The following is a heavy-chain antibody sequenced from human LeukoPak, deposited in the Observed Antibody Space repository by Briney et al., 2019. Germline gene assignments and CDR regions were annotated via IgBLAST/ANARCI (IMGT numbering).Heavy chain of an antibody. CDR3: ARSSDTAMVRIDY. CDR1: GFTVSSNY. J-gene: IGHJ4*02. CDR2: IYSGGST. D-gene: IGHD5-18*01. Sequence: GGSLRLSCAASGFTVSSNYMSWVRQAPGKGLEWVSVIYSGGSTYYADSVKGRFTISRDNSKNTLYLQMNSLRAEDTAVYYCARSSDTAMVRIDYWGQGTLVTVSS. V-gene: IGHV3-53*01.